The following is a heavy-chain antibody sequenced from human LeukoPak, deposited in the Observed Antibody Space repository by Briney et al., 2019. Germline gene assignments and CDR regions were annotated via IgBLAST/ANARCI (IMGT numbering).Heavy chain of an antibody. CDR1: GFTFSSYG. J-gene: IGHJ4*02. D-gene: IGHD2-15*01. CDR2: ISYDGSNK. CDR3: AKVVHAGYGPGSGY. V-gene: IGHV3-30*18. Sequence: GGSLRLSCAASGFTFSSYGMHWVRQAPGKGLEWVAVISYDGSNKYYADSVKGRFTISRDNSKNTLYLQMNSLRAEDTAVYYCAKVVHAGYGPGSGYWGQGTLVTVSS.